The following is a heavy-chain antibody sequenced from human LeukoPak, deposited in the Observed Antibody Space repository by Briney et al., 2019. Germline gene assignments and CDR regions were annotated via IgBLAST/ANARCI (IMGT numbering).Heavy chain of an antibody. J-gene: IGHJ4*02. CDR1: GFTVSSSY. Sequence: GGSLRLSCAASGFTVSSSYMSWVRQAPGKGLEWVSLIYSGGSTYYADSVKGRFTISRDNSKNTLYLQMNSLSPEDTAVYYCAKGYNYAYEYWGQGTLVTVSS. V-gene: IGHV3-53*01. D-gene: IGHD5-18*01. CDR3: AKGYNYAYEY. CDR2: IYSGGST.